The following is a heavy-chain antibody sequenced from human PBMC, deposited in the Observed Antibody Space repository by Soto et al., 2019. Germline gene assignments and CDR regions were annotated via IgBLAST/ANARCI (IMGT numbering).Heavy chain of an antibody. CDR2: IIPMFGTA. CDR3: ARPLKTTVTWYYYDMDV. V-gene: IGHV1-69*12. Sequence: QVRLVQSGAEVKKPGSSVKVSCKASGGTFSSLGMSWVRQAPGQGLEWMGGIIPMFGTANYAQKFQGRVTITADESTSTAYMELSSLRSEDTAVYYCARPLKTTVTWYYYDMDVWGQGTTVTVSS. D-gene: IGHD4-17*01. J-gene: IGHJ6*02. CDR1: GGTFSSLG.